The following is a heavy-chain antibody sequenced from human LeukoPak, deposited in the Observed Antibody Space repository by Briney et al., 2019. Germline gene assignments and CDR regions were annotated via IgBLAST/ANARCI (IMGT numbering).Heavy chain of an antibody. V-gene: IGHV3-74*01. Sequence: PGGSLRLSCAASGVTLTRYRMHAVRQAPGKGLVWVSRIHSDGSSTSYADSVKGRFTISRDNAKNTLYLQMNSLRAEDTAVSYCARAWLYDCGRYYQLDYWGQGTLVTVSS. CDR3: ARAWLYDCGRYYQLDY. D-gene: IGHD3-22*01. CDR1: GVTLTRYR. J-gene: IGHJ4*02. CDR2: IHSDGSST.